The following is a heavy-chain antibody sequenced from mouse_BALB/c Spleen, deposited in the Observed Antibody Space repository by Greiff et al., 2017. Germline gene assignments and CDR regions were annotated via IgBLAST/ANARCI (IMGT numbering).Heavy chain of an antibody. D-gene: IGHD1-1*01. J-gene: IGHJ1*01. CDR2: ISYSGST. CDR3: ARDITTVVGYFDV. CDR1: GDSITSGY. V-gene: IGHV3-8*02. Sequence: VQLQQSGPSLVKPSQTLSLTCSVTGDSITSGYWNWIRKFPGNKLEYMGYISYSGSTYYNPSLKSRISITRDTSKNQYYLQLNSVTTEDTATYYCARDITTVVGYFDVWGAGTTVTVSS.